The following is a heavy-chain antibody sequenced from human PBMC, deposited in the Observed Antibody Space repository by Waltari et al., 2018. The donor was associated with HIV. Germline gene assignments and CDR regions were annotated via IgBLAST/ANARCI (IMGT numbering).Heavy chain of an antibody. CDR2: RNWDGGKR. CDR3: TRAWAWGWEIPGTFDL. V-gene: IGHV3-20*04. Sequence: EVQLAESGGGWCGRGGSLRLSCQASGFTFDSYGMHWVRQVAGRGLGCVAGRNWDGGKRSYADSVKGRYTISRDNSKNSLSLHIINVKVDDTASYFCTRAWAWGWEIPGTFDLWGPGTTVIVSS. CDR1: GFTFDSYG. D-gene: IGHD7-27*01. J-gene: IGHJ3*01.